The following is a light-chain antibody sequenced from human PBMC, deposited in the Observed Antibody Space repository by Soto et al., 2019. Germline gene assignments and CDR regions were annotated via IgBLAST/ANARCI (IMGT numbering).Light chain of an antibody. CDR1: QGISNY. CDR3: QQYDDLPST. J-gene: IGKJ4*01. Sequence: DIQMTQSPSSLSASVGDRVTITCQASQGISNYLNWYQQKSRKPPKLLIYDASPLETGVPPRFSGAGSGTEFALTISSLQPEDVATYYCQQYDDLPSTFGGGTKVEV. V-gene: IGKV1-33*01. CDR2: DAS.